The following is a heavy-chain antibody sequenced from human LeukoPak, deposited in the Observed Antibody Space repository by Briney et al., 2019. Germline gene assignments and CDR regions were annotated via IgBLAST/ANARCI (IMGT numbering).Heavy chain of an antibody. CDR2: IYYSGRT. V-gene: IGHV4-59*08. CDR3: ARHTVDLGYVQH. Sequence: ASETPSHTCTVSGGSISSYYWSWIRQPPGKGLEWIGYIYYSGRTKYNPSLKSRVTISVDTSKNQFSLKLSSVTAADTAVYYCARHTVDLGYVQHWDRGTVVTVSS. CDR1: GGSISSYY. J-gene: IGHJ1*01. D-gene: IGHD7-27*01.